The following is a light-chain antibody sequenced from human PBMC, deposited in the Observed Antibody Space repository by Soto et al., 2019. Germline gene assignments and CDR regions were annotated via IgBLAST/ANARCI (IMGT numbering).Light chain of an antibody. CDR3: HQYGSSPAT. CDR2: GAS. J-gene: IGKJ1*01. CDR1: QSVTRNF. V-gene: IGKV3-20*01. Sequence: EIVLTQSPGTLSLSPGERATLSYRASQSVTRNFLAWYQQQPGQAPRLLIYGASNRATGIPDRFRGSGSGTDFTLIISRLEPEDFAVYYCHQYGSSPATFGQGTKVDIK.